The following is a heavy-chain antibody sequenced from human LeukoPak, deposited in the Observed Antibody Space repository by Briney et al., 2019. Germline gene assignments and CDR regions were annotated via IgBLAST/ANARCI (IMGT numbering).Heavy chain of an antibody. Sequence: ETLSLTCAVYGGSFTDYCWSWVRQAPGKGLEWVSAISGSGGSTYYADSVKGRFTISRDNSKNTLYLQMNSLRAEDTAVYYCAKATPNYDFWSGQSTHFDYWGQGTLVTVSS. CDR3: AKATPNYDFWSGQSTHFDY. CDR2: ISGSGGST. J-gene: IGHJ4*02. V-gene: IGHV3-23*01. D-gene: IGHD3-3*01. CDR1: GGSFTDYC.